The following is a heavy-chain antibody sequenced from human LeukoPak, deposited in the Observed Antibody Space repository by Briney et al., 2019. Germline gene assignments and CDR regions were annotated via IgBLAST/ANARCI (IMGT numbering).Heavy chain of an antibody. J-gene: IGHJ4*02. V-gene: IGHV4-30-4*08. D-gene: IGHD3-22*01. CDR3: ARDPHYHDRSGSFV. CDR1: GGSISSGDYF. CDR2: IYYSGSA. Sequence: SETLSLTCTVSGGSISSGDYFWSWIRQPPGKGLEWIGYIYYSGSAYYNPSLKSRVTISVDTSKNQFSLKLSPVTAADTAVYYCARDPHYHDRSGSFVWGQGTLVTVSS.